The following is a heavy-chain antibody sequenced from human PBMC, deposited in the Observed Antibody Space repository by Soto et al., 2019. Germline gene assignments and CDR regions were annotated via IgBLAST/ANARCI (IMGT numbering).Heavy chain of an antibody. Sequence: GGSLRLSCAASGFTFTTYWMTWVRQAPGKGLEWVAKIKQDGNDEYYVDSVKGRFTISRDNAKNSLHLQMNSLRAEDTAVYYCARDRGYYDILTAYYRPHGYMDVWGKGTTVTVSS. CDR3: ARDRGYYDILTAYYRPHGYMDV. J-gene: IGHJ6*03. CDR2: IKQDGNDE. CDR1: GFTFTTYW. V-gene: IGHV3-7*01. D-gene: IGHD3-9*01.